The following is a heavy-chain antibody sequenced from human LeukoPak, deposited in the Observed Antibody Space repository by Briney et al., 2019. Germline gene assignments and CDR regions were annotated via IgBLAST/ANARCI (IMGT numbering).Heavy chain of an antibody. V-gene: IGHV3-30*07. Sequence: QPGRSLRLSCAASGFTFSSYAMHWVRQAPGKGLEWVAVISYDGSNKYYADSVKGRFTISRDNSKNTLYLQMNSLRAEDTAVYYCAKDFYPRYYYYGMDVWGQGTTVTVSS. CDR2: ISYDGSNK. CDR1: GFTFSSYA. D-gene: IGHD2/OR15-2a*01. CDR3: AKDFYPRYYYYGMDV. J-gene: IGHJ6*02.